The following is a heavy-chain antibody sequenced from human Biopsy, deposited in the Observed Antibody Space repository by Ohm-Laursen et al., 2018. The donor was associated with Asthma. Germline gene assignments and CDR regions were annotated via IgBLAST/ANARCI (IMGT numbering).Heavy chain of an antibody. V-gene: IGHV4-34*01. J-gene: IGHJ5*02. Sequence: SETLSLTCLVYGGYLTGHYWNWIRQPPGKGLEWIGEIDQSGYTNYNPSLKSRVTISADTSKNQFHLNLSSVTAADTAVYFSARAAITGIRGWFDPWGQGTQVTVSS. CDR1: GGYLTGHY. CDR3: ARAAITGIRGWFDP. D-gene: IGHD1-20*01. CDR2: IDQSGYT.